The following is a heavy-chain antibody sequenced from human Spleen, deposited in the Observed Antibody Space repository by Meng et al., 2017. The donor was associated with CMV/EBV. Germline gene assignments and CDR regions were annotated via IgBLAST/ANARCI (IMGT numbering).Heavy chain of an antibody. Sequence: SGSYYWSWIRQPPGKGLEWIGYIYYSGSTNYNPSLKSRVTISVDTSKNQFSLKLSSVTAADTAVYYCARDRASYVEMARSRGWFDPWGQGTLVTVSS. D-gene: IGHD5-24*01. CDR2: IYYSGST. CDR1: SGSYY. CDR3: ARDRASYVEMARSRGWFDP. J-gene: IGHJ5*02. V-gene: IGHV4-61*01.